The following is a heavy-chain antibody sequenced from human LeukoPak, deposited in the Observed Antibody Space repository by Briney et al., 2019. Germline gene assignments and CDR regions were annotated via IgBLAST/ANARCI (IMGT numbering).Heavy chain of an antibody. V-gene: IGHV4-39*01. CDR3: ARLVRLGYCSGDSCPGFDY. CDR2: LYYSGST. D-gene: IGHD2-15*01. Sequence: SETLSLTCSVSGGSISTPTYFWAWIRPPPGKGLEWIGSLYYSGSTYYNPSLKSRVTISVDTSKNQFSLKLSSVTAADTAVYYCARLVRLGYCSGDSCPGFDYWGQGTRVTVSS. CDR1: GGSISTPTYF. J-gene: IGHJ4*02.